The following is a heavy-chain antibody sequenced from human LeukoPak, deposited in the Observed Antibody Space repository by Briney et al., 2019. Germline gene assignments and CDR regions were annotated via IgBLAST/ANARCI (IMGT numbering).Heavy chain of an antibody. J-gene: IGHJ6*02. V-gene: IGHV3-53*01. CDR2: IYSDGTT. CDR1: GFTLRVNY. D-gene: IGHD6-19*01. Sequence: PGGSLRLSCVASGFTLRVNYMTWIRQTPGRGLEWVSVIYSDGTTKYADSAKGRFTISRDNSKSVVYLQMDRLRAEDTAVYYCARCKGGWSDHFYGMDVWGQGTTVTVSS. CDR3: ARCKGGWSDHFYGMDV.